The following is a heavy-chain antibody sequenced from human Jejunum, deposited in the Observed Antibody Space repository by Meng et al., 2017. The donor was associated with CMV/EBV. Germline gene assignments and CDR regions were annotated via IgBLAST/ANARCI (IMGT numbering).Heavy chain of an antibody. CDR1: GGSISSYY. D-gene: IGHD6-25*01. J-gene: IGHJ4*02. Sequence: SCTVSGGSISSYYWSWIRQTPGKGLEWIGYIYYSGSTNYNPSLKSRVTISVDTSKNQFSLKLWSVTAADTAVYYCASGGYNRPLDYWGQGTLVTVSS. CDR3: ASGGYNRPLDY. V-gene: IGHV4-59*01. CDR2: IYYSGST.